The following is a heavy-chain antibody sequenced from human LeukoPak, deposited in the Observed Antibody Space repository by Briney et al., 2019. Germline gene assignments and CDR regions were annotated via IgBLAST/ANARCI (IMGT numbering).Heavy chain of an antibody. CDR2: IRYDGSNK. CDR3: AKGIGSSYYFDY. V-gene: IGHV3-30*02. J-gene: IGHJ4*02. Sequence: PGRSLRLSCAASGFTFSSYAMHWVRQAPGKGLEWVAFIRYDGSNKYYADSVKGRFTISRDNSKNTLYLQMNSLRAEDTAVYYCAKGIGSSYYFDYWGQGTLVTVSS. D-gene: IGHD6-6*01. CDR1: GFTFSSYA.